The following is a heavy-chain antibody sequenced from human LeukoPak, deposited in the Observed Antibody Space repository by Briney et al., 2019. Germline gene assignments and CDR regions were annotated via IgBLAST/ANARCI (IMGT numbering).Heavy chain of an antibody. J-gene: IGHJ6*03. Sequence: SVKVSCKASGGTFSSYAISWVRQAPGQGLEWMERIIPIFGTANYAQKFQGRVTITTDESTSTAYMELSSLRSEDTAVYYCARARSDDYYYYYMDVWGKGTTVTVSS. D-gene: IGHD1-26*01. CDR2: IIPIFGTA. CDR3: ARARSDDYYYYYMDV. CDR1: GGTFSSYA. V-gene: IGHV1-69*05.